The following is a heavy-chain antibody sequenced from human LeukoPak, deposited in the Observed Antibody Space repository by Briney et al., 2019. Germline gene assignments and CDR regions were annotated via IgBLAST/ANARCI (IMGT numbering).Heavy chain of an antibody. J-gene: IGHJ4*02. CDR1: GGSFSGYY. CDR2: INHSGST. CDR3: AWTTARTVPFDY. Sequence: SETLSLTCAVYGGSFSGYYWSWIRQLPGKGLEWIGEINHSGSTNYNPSLKSRVTISVDTSKNQFSLKLSSVTAADTAVYYCAWTTARTVPFDYWGQGTLVTVSS. D-gene: IGHD4-17*01. V-gene: IGHV4-34*01.